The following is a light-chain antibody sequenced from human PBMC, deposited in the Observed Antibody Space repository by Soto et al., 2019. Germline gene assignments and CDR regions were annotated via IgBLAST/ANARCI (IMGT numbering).Light chain of an antibody. CDR3: CSYAGSYSVI. J-gene: IGLJ2*01. CDR1: SSDVGIYTY. Sequence: QSALTQPRSVSGSPGQSVTISCTGTSSDVGIYTYVSWYQQHPGKAPKVMIYDVNKRPSGVPDRFSGSKSGNTASLTISGLQAEDEADYYCCSYAGSYSVIFGGGTKLTVL. V-gene: IGLV2-11*01. CDR2: DVN.